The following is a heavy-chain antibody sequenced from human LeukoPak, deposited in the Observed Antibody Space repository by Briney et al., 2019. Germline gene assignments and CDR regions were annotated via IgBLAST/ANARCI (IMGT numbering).Heavy chain of an antibody. J-gene: IGHJ6*02. D-gene: IGHD3-10*01. CDR3: ARESRQLLWFGDYYYGMDV. CDR1: GYTFTSYG. CDR2: ISAYNGNT. Sequence: ASVKVSCKASGYTFTSYGISWVRQAPGQGLEWMGWISAYNGNTNYAQKLQGRVTMTTDTSTSTAYMELRSLRSDDTAVYYCARESRQLLWFGDYYYGMDVWGQGTTVTVS. V-gene: IGHV1-18*01.